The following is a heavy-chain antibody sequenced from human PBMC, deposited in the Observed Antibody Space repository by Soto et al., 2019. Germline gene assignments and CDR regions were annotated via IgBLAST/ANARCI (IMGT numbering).Heavy chain of an antibody. J-gene: IGHJ6*02. Sequence: GASVKVSCKASGGTFSSYAISWVRQAPGQGLEWMGGIIPIFGTANYAQKFQGRVTITADESTSTAYMELSSLRSEDTAVYYCARSYGSGSSRYYYYGMDAWGQGTTVTVSS. CDR2: IIPIFGTA. V-gene: IGHV1-69*13. CDR1: GGTFSSYA. D-gene: IGHD3-10*01. CDR3: ARSYGSGSSRYYYYGMDA.